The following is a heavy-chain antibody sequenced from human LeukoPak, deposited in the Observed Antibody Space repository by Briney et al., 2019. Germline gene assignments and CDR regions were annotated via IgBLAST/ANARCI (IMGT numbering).Heavy chain of an antibody. J-gene: IGHJ4*02. D-gene: IGHD2-15*01. CDR3: AKPALALGYCSGGSCFGIDC. CDR2: VSASGGNT. CDR1: GFTFSSYA. V-gene: IGHV3-23*01. Sequence: GGSLRLSCAASGFTFSSYAMSWVRQAPGKGLEWVSAVSASGGNTFYADSVKGRFTIFRDNSKNTLYLQMNSLRAEDTAVYYCAKPALALGYCSGGSCFGIDCWGQGTLVTVSS.